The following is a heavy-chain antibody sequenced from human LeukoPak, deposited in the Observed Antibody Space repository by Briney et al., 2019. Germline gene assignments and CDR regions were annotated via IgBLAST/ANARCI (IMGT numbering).Heavy chain of an antibody. CDR1: GYTFTGYY. D-gene: IGHD6-19*01. J-gene: IGHJ4*02. CDR2: INPNSGGT. Sequence: ASAKVSCMASGYTFTGYYIHWGRQAPGQGLERMGWINPNSGGTNSAQTFQGRVTLTTDTYISTASMELSSPRSDDTAVYYCARDLVGGWIIVDYWGQGALVTVSS. CDR3: ARDLVGGWIIVDY. V-gene: IGHV1-2*02.